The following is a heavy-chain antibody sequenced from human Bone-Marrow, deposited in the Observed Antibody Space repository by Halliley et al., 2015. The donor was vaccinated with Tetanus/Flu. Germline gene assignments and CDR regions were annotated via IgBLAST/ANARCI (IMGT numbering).Heavy chain of an antibody. CDR1: RGTFCAFG. V-gene: IGHV1-69*06. J-gene: IGHJ5*01. Sequence: QLVQSGAEVKKPGSSVKVSCKASRGTFCAFGLSWVRQAPGQGLEWMGGIIPIFGTTNYPQKFQDRVTISADKSTSTVYMEVTSLKSDDTAIYYCARDRAVSGTYWFDSWGQGTLVIVSS. D-gene: IGHD6-19*01. CDR2: IIPIFGTT. CDR3: ARDRAVSGTYWFDS.